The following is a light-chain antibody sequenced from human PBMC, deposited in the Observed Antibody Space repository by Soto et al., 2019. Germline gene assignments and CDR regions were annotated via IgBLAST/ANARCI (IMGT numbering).Light chain of an antibody. CDR1: QSISSY. CDR2: AAS. CDR3: QQSYSTPPSWT. Sequence: DIQMAQSPYSLSASVGDRVTITCRASQSISSYLNWYQQKPGKAPKLLIYAASSLQSGVPSRFSGSGSGTDFTLTISSLQPEDFATYYCQQSYSTPPSWTFGQGTKVDIK. J-gene: IGKJ1*01. V-gene: IGKV1-39*01.